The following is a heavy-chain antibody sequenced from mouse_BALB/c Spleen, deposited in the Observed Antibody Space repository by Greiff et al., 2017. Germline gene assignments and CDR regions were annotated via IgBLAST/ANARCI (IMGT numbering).Heavy chain of an antibody. D-gene: IGHD2-12*01. V-gene: IGHV5-6-3*01. Sequence: EVHLVESGGGLVQPGGSLKLSCAASGFTFSSYGMSWVRQTPDKRLELVATINSNGGSTYYPDSVKGRFTISRDNAKNTLYLQMSSLKSEDTAMYYCASLLQWEFHYFDYWGQGTTRTVAS. CDR3: ASLLQWEFHYFDY. CDR1: GFTFSSYG. J-gene: IGHJ2*01. CDR2: INSNGGST.